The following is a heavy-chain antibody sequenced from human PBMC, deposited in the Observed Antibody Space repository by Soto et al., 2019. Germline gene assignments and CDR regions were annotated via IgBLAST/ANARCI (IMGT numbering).Heavy chain of an antibody. J-gene: IGHJ6*03. V-gene: IGHV3-23*01. CDR3: AKGISGYDFYYMDV. CDR2: ISGSGGST. Sequence: EVQLLESGGGLVQPGGSLRLSCAASGFTFSSYAMSWVRQAPGKGLEWASAISGSGGSTYYADSVKGRFTISRDNSKNTLYLQMNSLRAEDTAVYYCAKGISGYDFYYMDVWGKGTTVTVSS. D-gene: IGHD5-12*01. CDR1: GFTFSSYA.